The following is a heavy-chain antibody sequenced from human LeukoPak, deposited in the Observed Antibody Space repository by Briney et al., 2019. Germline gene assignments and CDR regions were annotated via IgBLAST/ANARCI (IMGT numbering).Heavy chain of an antibody. Sequence: ASVKVSCKASGGTFSSYAISWVRQAPGQGLEWMGGIIPIFGTANYAQKFQGRVTITADESTSTAYMELSSLRSEDTAVYYCATAPYYYDSSGYYHAFDIWGQGTMVTVSS. V-gene: IGHV1-69*13. D-gene: IGHD3-22*01. CDR2: IIPIFGTA. CDR1: GGTFSSYA. CDR3: ATAPYYYDSSGYYHAFDI. J-gene: IGHJ3*02.